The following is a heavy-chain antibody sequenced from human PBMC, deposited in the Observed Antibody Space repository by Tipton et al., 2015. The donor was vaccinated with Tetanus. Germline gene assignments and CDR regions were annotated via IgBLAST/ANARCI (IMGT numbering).Heavy chain of an antibody. CDR2: ISFDGENT. J-gene: IGHJ4*02. CDR3: ARGSTTCGGGTCYCL. CDR1: GFTFSVYA. D-gene: IGHD2-15*01. V-gene: IGHV3-30*04. Sequence: RSLRLSCAASGFTFSVYAMHWVRQAPGKGLEWVAFISFDGENTYHADSVKGRFTISRDNSKKTLFLQMSSLKSEDTGIYYCARGSTTCGGGTCYCLWGQGSLVTVSS.